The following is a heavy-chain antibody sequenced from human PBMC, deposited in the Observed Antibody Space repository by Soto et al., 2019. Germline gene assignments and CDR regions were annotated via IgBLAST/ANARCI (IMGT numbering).Heavy chain of an antibody. CDR3: ATGRYCSGGRCRYYFDY. Sequence: QVHLVQSGAEVKKPGASVKVSCKASGYTFTDYYIHWVRQAPGQGLEWMGWINPNSCGTNFAQRFQGRVTITRDTSITTAYMELSSLRSDDTAVYYCATGRYCSGGRCRYYFDYWGQGTLVPVSS. J-gene: IGHJ4*02. CDR2: INPNSCGT. V-gene: IGHV1-2*02. D-gene: IGHD2-15*01. CDR1: GYTFTDYY.